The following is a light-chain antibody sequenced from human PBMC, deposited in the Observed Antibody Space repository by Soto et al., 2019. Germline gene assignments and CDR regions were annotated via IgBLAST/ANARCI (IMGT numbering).Light chain of an antibody. CDR1: QSISGY. J-gene: IGKJ1*01. CDR3: QQYETFSGT. V-gene: IGKV1-39*01. CDR2: TAS. Sequence: DIQMTQSPSSLSASVGDRVTITCRASQSISGYLNWYQQKPGKAPQLLIHTASALPRGVPSRFSGSGSGTKFTLTIASLQPDDFATYYCQQYETFSGTFGPGTKVDIK.